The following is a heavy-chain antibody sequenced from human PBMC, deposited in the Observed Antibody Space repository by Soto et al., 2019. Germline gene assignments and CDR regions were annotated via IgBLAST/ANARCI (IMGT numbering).Heavy chain of an antibody. CDR1: GDTFTTNS. Sequence: QVQLVQSGAEVKKPGSSVKVSCKASGDTFTTNSLNWVRQAPGQGLEWMGGIIPVVGTTKYAQKYQDRVTITGDKSTNTAYMELSSLRSDDTAVYYCARVLLYATTYFDYWGQGTPVTVSS. J-gene: IGHJ4*02. CDR2: IIPVVGTT. D-gene: IGHD2-8*01. V-gene: IGHV1-69*06. CDR3: ARVLLYATTYFDY.